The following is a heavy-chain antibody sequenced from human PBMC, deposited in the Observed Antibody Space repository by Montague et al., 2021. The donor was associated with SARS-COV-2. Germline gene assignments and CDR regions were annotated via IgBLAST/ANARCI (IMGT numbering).Heavy chain of an antibody. Sequence: SLRLSCAASGFTFSSYGMHWVRQAPGKGLEWVAVIWYDGSNKHYADSVKGRFTISRDNSKNTLYLQMNSLRAEDTAVYYCARILSYYYGMDVWGQGTTVTVSS. D-gene: IGHD2-15*01. V-gene: IGHV3-33*01. CDR1: GFTFSSYG. CDR2: IWYDGSNK. J-gene: IGHJ6*02. CDR3: ARILSYYYGMDV.